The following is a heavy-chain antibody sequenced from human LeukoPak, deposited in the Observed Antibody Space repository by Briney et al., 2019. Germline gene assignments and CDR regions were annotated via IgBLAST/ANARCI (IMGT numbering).Heavy chain of an antibody. J-gene: IGHJ4*02. CDR3: ASYYDSLYYFDY. V-gene: IGHV4-34*01. D-gene: IGHD3-22*01. CDR1: GGSFSGYY. CDR2: INHSGST. Sequence: SETLSLTCAVYGGSFSGYYWSWIRQPPGKGLEWIGEINHSGSTNYNPSLKSRVTISVDTSKNQFSLKLSSVTAADTAVYYCASYYDSLYYFDYWGQGTLSPSP.